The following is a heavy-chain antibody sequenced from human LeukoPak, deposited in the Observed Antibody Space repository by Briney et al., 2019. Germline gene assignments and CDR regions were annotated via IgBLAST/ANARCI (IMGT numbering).Heavy chain of an antibody. J-gene: IGHJ6*04. V-gene: IGHV4-34*01. Sequence: PSETLSLTCAVYGGSFSGYYWSWIRQPPGKGLEWIGEINHSGSTNYNPSLKSRVTISVDTSKSQFSLKLSSVTAADTAVYYCARVLLKPYYYYGMDVWGKGTTVTVSS. CDR3: ARVLLKPYYYYGMDV. CDR2: INHSGST. CDR1: GGSFSGYY.